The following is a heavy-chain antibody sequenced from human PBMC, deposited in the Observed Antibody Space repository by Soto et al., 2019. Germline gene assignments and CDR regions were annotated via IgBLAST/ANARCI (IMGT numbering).Heavy chain of an antibody. CDR3: ARLSRPNYYDTSGFFKDNWFDP. J-gene: IGHJ5*02. D-gene: IGHD3-22*01. V-gene: IGHV1-69*13. CDR2: IIPIVETP. Sequence: SVKVSCKAXGGTFNSYDINWVRQAPGQGLEWMGGIIPIVETPKYAQKFQGRVTITADESTNTVYMELSSLRSEDTAMYYCARLSRPNYYDTSGFFKDNWFDPWGQGTLVTVSS. CDR1: GGTFNSYD.